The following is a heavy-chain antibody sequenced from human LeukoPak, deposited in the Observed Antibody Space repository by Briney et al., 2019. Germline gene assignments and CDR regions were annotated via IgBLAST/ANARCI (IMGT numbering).Heavy chain of an antibody. D-gene: IGHD2-15*01. J-gene: IGHJ5*02. V-gene: IGHV1-2*02. CDR1: GYTFTGYY. CDR3: AKDIVVVVAATRGYWFDP. Sequence: GASVKVSCKASGYTFTGYYMHWVRQAPGQGLEWMGWINPNSGGTNYAQKFQGRVTMTRDTSISTAYMELSRLRSDDTAVYYCAKDIVVVVAATRGYWFDPWGQGTLVTVSS. CDR2: INPNSGGT.